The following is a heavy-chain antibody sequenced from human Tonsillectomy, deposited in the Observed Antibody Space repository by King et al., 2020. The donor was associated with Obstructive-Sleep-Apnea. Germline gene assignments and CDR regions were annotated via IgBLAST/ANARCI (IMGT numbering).Heavy chain of an antibody. CDR2: ISGSGGST. CDR3: ANAWSSGWPFDY. V-gene: IGHV3-23*04. Sequence: VQLVESGGGLVQPWGSLRLSCAASGFTFSSYAMSWVRQAPGKGLEWVSAISGSGGSTYYADSLKGRFTISRDNSKNTLYLQMTSLRAEDTAVYYCANAWSSGWPFDYWGQGTLVTVSS. D-gene: IGHD6-19*01. J-gene: IGHJ4*02. CDR1: GFTFSSYA.